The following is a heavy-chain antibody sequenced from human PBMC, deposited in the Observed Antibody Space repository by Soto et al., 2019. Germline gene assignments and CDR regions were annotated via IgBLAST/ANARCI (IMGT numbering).Heavy chain of an antibody. CDR2: INTHNGNT. D-gene: IGHD3-10*01. V-gene: IGHV1-18*01. CDR3: TREGSAPYYYYGMDA. CDR1: GYTFTTYG. J-gene: IGHJ6*02. Sequence: QVQLEQSAPEVKKPGASVKVSCKASGYTFTTYGISWERQAPGQGLEWLGWINTHNGNTNYAQNLQGRVIMTADTSTNTAYMELRSLRSDDTAIYYCTREGSAPYYYYGMDAWGQGTTVTVSS.